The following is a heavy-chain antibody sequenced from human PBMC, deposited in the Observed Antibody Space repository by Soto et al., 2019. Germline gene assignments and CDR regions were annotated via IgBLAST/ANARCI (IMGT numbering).Heavy chain of an antibody. CDR1: GFTFSSYA. J-gene: IGHJ4*02. V-gene: IGHV3-23*01. CDR2: ISGSGGST. Sequence: GGSLRLSCAASGFTFSSYAMSWVRQAPGKGLEWVSAISGSGGSTYYADSVKGRFTISRDNSKNTLYLQMNSLRAEDTAVYYCAKDATAVYYDSSGYYYGNPFDYWGQGTLVTVSS. CDR3: AKDATAVYYDSSGYYYGNPFDY. D-gene: IGHD3-22*01.